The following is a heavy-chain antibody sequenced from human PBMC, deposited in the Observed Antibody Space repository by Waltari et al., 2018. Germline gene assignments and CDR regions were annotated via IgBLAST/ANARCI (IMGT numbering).Heavy chain of an antibody. V-gene: IGHV3-48*04. CDR2: ISGDSGSI. CDR1: GFTFSRSI. D-gene: IGHD2-21*01. J-gene: IGHJ3*02. CDR3: ARDRDWAFDI. Sequence: EVQLVESGGGLVQLGGSLRLSCAASGFTFSRSIMHWFRQAPGKGLEWVSYISGDSGSIHYADAVKGRITVSRDNAKNSLYLQMSSLTAEDTAVFYCARDRDWAFDIWGQGTMVTVSS.